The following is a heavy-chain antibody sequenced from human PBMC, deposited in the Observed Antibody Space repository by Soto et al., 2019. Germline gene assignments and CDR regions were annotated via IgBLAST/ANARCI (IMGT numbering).Heavy chain of an antibody. V-gene: IGHV3-15*07. CDR3: TTESVGIQLWSPHTYYFDY. CDR1: GFTFSNAW. J-gene: IGHJ4*02. Sequence: EVQLVESGGGLVKPGGSLRLSCAASGFTFSNAWMNWVRQAPGKGLEWVGRIKSKTDGGTTDYAAPVKGRFTISRDDSKNTLYLQMNSLKTEDTAVYYCTTESVGIQLWSPHTYYFDYWGQGTLVTVSS. CDR2: IKSKTDGGTT. D-gene: IGHD5-18*01.